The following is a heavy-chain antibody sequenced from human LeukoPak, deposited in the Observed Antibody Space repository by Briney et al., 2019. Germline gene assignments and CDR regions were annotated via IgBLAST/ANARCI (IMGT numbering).Heavy chain of an antibody. CDR2: IYYSGST. CDR3: ASKRGSYGIDY. D-gene: IGHD1-26*01. V-gene: IGHV4-30-4*02. J-gene: IGHJ4*02. Sequence: PSETLSLTCTVSGGSISSGDYYWSWIRQPPGKGLEWIGYIYYSGSTYYNPSLKSRVTISVDTSKNQFSLKLSSVTAADTAVYYCASKRGSYGIDYWGQGTLVTVSS. CDR1: GGSISSGDYY.